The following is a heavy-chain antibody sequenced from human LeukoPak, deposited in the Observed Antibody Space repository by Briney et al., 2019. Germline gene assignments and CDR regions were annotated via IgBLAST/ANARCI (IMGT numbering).Heavy chain of an antibody. CDR3: ARPTIRKYSSGWGLDY. V-gene: IGHV3-48*04. CDR1: GFTFSSYG. D-gene: IGHD6-19*01. Sequence: SGGSLRLSCAASGFTFSSYGMTWVRQAPGKGLEWVSYISSSGSTIYYADSVKGRFTISRDNAKNSLYLQMNSLRAEDTAVYYCARPTIRKYSSGWGLDYWGQGTLVTVSS. J-gene: IGHJ4*02. CDR2: ISSSGSTI.